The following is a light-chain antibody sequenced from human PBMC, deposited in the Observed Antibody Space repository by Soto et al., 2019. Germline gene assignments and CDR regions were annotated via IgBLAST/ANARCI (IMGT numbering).Light chain of an antibody. CDR1: SGEVGGANY. J-gene: IGLJ1*01. CDR2: DVG. CDR3: SSYPCSSLYG. Sequence: QSALTQPASVSGSPGQSITISCTGTSGEVGGANYVSWYQQLPGKAPKPMIYDVGDRPSGVSNRFSGSKSVNTASLTISRLQAAGGADYYCSSYPCSSLYGLGTGTKVNVL. V-gene: IGLV2-14*01.